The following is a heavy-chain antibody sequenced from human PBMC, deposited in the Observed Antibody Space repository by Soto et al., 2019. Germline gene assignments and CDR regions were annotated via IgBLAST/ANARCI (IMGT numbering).Heavy chain of an antibody. J-gene: IGHJ4*02. V-gene: IGHV4-59*08. Sequence: SETLSLTCTVSGGSISSYFWSWIRQPPGKGLEWIGYIHYSGSTIYNPSLKSRVTISTDMSKNQFSLKLTSVTATDTAVYYCVRHETSGVGTGFFDYWGPGTLVTVSS. CDR2: IHYSGST. D-gene: IGHD1-1*01. CDR1: GGSISSYF. CDR3: VRHETSGVGTGFFDY.